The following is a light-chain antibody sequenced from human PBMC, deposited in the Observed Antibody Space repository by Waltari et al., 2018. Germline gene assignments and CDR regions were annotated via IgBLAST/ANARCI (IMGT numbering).Light chain of an antibody. J-gene: IGKJ2*01. V-gene: IGKV2-30*01. CDR2: KVS. Sequence: VMTPSPPSLPVTIGQPASISCRSSESLLLSEGNTYWNWFHQRPGQSPRRLIYKVSNQDSGVPDRFSGSGSDTVFTLKISRVEAEEVGVYYCMQGTHWPVYTFGQGTRLEIK. CDR3: MQGTHWPVYT. CDR1: ESLLLSEGNTY.